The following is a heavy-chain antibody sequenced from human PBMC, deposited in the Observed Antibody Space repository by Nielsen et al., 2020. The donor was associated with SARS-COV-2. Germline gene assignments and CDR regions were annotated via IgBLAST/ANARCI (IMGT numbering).Heavy chain of an antibody. CDR3: ARESDIVVVQAASLDY. V-gene: IGHV1-46*01. D-gene: IGHD2-2*01. CDR1: GYTFTSYY. CDR2: INPSCGST. J-gene: IGHJ4*02. Sequence: ASVKVSCKASGYTFTSYYMHWVRQAPGQGLDWMGRINPSCGSTSYAQKFQGRVTMTRDTSTSTVYMEMSSLRSEDTAVYYCARESDIVVVQAASLDYWGQGTLVTVSS.